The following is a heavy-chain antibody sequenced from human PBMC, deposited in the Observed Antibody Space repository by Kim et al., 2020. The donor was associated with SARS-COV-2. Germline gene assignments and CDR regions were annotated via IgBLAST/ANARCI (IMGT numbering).Heavy chain of an antibody. Sequence: NQYYADSVKGRFTLSRDNSRNTLFLQMNSLRAEDAAMYYCAKDWDYYSRVGAGYWGEGTLVTVSS. V-gene: IGHV3-30*02. CDR2: NQ. D-gene: IGHD3-22*01. CDR3: AKDWDYYSRVGAGY. J-gene: IGHJ4*02.